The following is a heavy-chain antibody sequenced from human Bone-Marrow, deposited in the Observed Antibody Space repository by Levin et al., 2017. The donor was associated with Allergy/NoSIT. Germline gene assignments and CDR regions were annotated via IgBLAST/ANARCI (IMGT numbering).Heavy chain of an antibody. CDR3: ARDRSGSEENHSSGRYYS. CDR1: GYKFTDFP. CDR2: ITTNTGDP. D-gene: IGHD3-10*01. J-gene: IGHJ4*02. Sequence: AASVKVSCKASGYKFTDFPMNWVRQAPGQGLEWMGWITTNTGDPTYAQDFTGRFVFSLDTSVSTAYLQISNLKEEDTAVYYCARDRSGSEENHSSGRYYSWGQGTLVTVSS. V-gene: IGHV7-4-1*02.